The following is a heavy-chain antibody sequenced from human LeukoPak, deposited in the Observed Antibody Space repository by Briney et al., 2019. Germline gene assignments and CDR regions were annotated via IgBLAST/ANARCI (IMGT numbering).Heavy chain of an antibody. CDR3: ARIPYYDILTGSWFDP. V-gene: IGHV4-59*01. CDR1: GGSISSYY. CDR2: IYYSGST. D-gene: IGHD3-9*01. Sequence: PSETLSLTCTVSGGSISSYYWSWIRQPPGKGLEWIGYIYYSGSTNYNPSLKSRVTISVDTSKNQFSLKLSSVTAADTAVYYCARIPYYDILTGSWFDPWGQGTLVTVSS. J-gene: IGHJ5*02.